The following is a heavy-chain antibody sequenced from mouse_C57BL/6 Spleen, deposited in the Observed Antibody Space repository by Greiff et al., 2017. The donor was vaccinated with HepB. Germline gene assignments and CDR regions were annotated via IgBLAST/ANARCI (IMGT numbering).Heavy chain of an antibody. CDR1: GYTVTSYW. J-gene: IGHJ2*01. Sequence: VQLQQAGAELAKPGASVKLSCESSGYTVTSYWMQWVKQRPGQGLEWIGYINPSSGYTKYNQKFKDKATLTADKSSSTAYMQLCSLTYEDSAVYYCARFYDYDVRDYWGQGTTLTVSS. V-gene: IGHV1-7*01. D-gene: IGHD2-4*01. CDR2: INPSSGYT. CDR3: ARFYDYDVRDY.